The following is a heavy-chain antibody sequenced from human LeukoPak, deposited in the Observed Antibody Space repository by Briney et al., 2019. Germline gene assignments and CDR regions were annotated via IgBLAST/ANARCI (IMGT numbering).Heavy chain of an antibody. D-gene: IGHD2-21*02. V-gene: IGHV3-30-3*01. CDR3: ARELDGGDYYYYYYGMDV. J-gene: IGHJ6*02. CDR1: GFTFSSYA. Sequence: PGRPLRLSCAASGFTFSSYAMYWVRQAPGKGLEWVAVISYDGSNKYYADSVKGRFTISRDNSKNTLYLQMNSLRAEDTAVYYCARELDGGDYYYYYYGMDVWGQGTTVTVSS. CDR2: ISYDGSNK.